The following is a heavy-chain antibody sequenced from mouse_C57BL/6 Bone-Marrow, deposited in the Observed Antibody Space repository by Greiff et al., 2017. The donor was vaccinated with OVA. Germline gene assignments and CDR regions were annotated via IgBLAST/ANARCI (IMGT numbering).Heavy chain of an antibody. V-gene: IGHV3-1*01. CDR2: ISYSGST. CDR1: GYSITSGYD. J-gene: IGHJ1*03. Sequence: EVQLVESGPGMVKPSQSLSLTCTVTGYSITSGYDWHWIRHFPGNKLEWMGYISYSGSTNYNPSLKSRISITHDTSKNHFFLKLNSVTTEDTATYYCAREKAYYSNWYFDVWGTGTTVTVSS. D-gene: IGHD2-5*01. CDR3: AREKAYYSNWYFDV.